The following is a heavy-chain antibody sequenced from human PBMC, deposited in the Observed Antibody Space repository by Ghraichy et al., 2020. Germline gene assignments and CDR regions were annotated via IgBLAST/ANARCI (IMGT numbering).Heavy chain of an antibody. CDR2: IDWDDDK. J-gene: IGHJ6*02. CDR3: ARMTSLGYYYYGMDV. V-gene: IGHV2-70*01. Sequence: SGPTLVKPTQTLTLTCTFSGFSLSTSGMCVSWIRQPPGKALEWLALIDWDDDKYYSTSLKTRLTISKDTSKNQVVLTMTNMDPVDTATYYCARMTSLGYYYYGMDVWGQGTTVTVSS. CDR1: GFSLSTSGMC.